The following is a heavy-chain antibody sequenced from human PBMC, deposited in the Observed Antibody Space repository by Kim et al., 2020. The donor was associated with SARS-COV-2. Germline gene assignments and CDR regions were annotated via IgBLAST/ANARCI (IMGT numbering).Heavy chain of an antibody. V-gene: IGHV4-38-2*02. D-gene: IGHD3-10*01. CDR1: GYSISSGYY. Sequence: SETLSLTCTVSGYSISSGYYWGWLRQPPGKGLEWIGSIYHSGSTYYNPSLKSRVTISVDTSKNQFSLKLSSVTAADTAVYYCAREGSGSCDYWGQGTLVTVSS. CDR3: AREGSGSCDY. CDR2: IYHSGST. J-gene: IGHJ4*02.